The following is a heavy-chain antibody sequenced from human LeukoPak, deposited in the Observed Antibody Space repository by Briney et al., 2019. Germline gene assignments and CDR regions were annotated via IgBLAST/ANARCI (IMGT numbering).Heavy chain of an antibody. Sequence: ASVKVSCKACGYTFTNYDVNWVRQATGQGLEWMGWMNPNSGDTGYAQKFQGRVTMTRDTSISTAYMELSSLTSEDTAVYYCARGYSSSWSNWFDPWGQGTLVTVS. D-gene: IGHD6-13*01. V-gene: IGHV1-8*01. J-gene: IGHJ5*02. CDR1: GYTFTNYD. CDR2: MNPNSGDT. CDR3: ARGYSSSWSNWFDP.